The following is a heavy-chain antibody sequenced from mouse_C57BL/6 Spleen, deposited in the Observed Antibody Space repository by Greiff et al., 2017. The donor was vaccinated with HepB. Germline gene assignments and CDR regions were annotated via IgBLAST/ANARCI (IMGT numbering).Heavy chain of an antibody. CDR2: IYPGNSDT. Sequence: EVQLQQSGTVLARPGASVKMSCKTSGYTFTSYWMHWVKQRPGQGLEWIGAIYPGNSDTSYNQKFKGKAKLTAVTSASTAYMELSSLTNEDSAVYYCTREPYYYGSTGGYAMDYWGQGTSVTVSS. V-gene: IGHV1-5*01. CDR3: TREPYYYGSTGGYAMDY. D-gene: IGHD1-1*01. CDR1: GYTFTSYW. J-gene: IGHJ4*01.